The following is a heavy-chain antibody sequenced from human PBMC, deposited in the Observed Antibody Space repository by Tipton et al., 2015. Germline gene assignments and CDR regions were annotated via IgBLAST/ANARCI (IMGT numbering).Heavy chain of an antibody. J-gene: IGHJ4*02. V-gene: IGHV4-4*02. CDR2: IYHSGNT. CDR3: ARDGPYSSTWDFDY. CDR1: GGSISSSNW. D-gene: IGHD6-13*01. Sequence: SLRLSCAVSGGSISSSNWWSWVRQPPGKKLEWIGEIYHSGNTNYNPSLKSRVTISVDKSKNQFSLKLSSVTAADTAVYYCARDGPYSSTWDFDYWGQGTLVTVSS.